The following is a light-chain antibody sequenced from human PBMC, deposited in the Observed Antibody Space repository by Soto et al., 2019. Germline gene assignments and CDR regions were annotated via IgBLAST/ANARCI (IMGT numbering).Light chain of an antibody. V-gene: IGKV4-1*01. CDR3: QQYIKAPQT. J-gene: IGKJ1*01. CDR1: QSVLYSPNNKNY. Sequence: DIVMTQSPDSLAVSLGERATINCKSSQSVLYSPNNKNYLAGYQQKPGQPPKLLVYWASTRESGVPDRFSGSGSETDFTLTINSLQAEDVAVYYCQQYIKAPQTFGQGTKVEIK. CDR2: WAS.